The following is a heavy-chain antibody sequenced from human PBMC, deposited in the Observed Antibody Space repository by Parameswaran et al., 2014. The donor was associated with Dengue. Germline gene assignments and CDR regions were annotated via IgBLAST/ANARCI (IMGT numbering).Heavy chain of an antibody. CDR2: IYPGDSET. V-gene: IGHV5-51*01. Sequence: PGASVKVSCKGSGYTFSTYWIGWVRQMPGKGLELMGIIYPGDSETRYSPSFQGQVIISADKSISTAYLQWRSLKASDTAMYYCARSVDSTGYQDAFNIWGQGTRVTVSS. CDR3: ARSVDSTGYQDAFNI. CDR1: GYTFSTYW. J-gene: IGHJ3*02. D-gene: IGHD3-22*01.